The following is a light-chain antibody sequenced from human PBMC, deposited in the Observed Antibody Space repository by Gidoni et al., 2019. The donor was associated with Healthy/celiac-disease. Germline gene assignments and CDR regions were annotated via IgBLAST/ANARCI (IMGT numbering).Light chain of an antibody. CDR1: QSISSW. Sequence: DIQITHAPSTLSASVGDRVTITCRASQSISSWLASYQQKPWKAPKLLIYKASSLESGVPSRFSGSVSGTEFTLTISSLQPDDFATYYCQQYNSYSYTFGQWTKLEIK. J-gene: IGKJ2*01. CDR3: QQYNSYSYT. V-gene: IGKV1-5*03. CDR2: KAS.